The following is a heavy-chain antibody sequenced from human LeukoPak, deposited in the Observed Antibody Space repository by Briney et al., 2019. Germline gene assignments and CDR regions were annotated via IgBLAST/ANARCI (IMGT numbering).Heavy chain of an antibody. CDR3: ARGVPLRGYYDSSGYFDY. CDR1: GYTFTSYY. V-gene: IGHV1-46*01. Sequence: ASVKVSRKASGYTFTSYYMHWVRQAPGQGLEWMGIINPSGGGTSYAQKFQGRVTMTRDTSTSTVYMELSSLRSEDTAVYYCARGVPLRGYYDSSGYFDYWGQGTLVTVSS. D-gene: IGHD3-22*01. J-gene: IGHJ4*02. CDR2: INPSGGGT.